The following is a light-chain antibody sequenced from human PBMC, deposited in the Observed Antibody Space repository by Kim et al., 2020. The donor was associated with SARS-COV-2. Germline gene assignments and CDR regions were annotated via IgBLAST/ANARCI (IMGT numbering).Light chain of an antibody. Sequence: EIVLTQSPGTLSLSPGERVILSCRASQSVADNHLAWFQQEPGQAPRLLIYGTSSRATGIPDRFSGSGSGTDFTLTISRLEPEDSAVYYCQQYDRPPYTVGQGTKLEI. CDR3: QQYDRPPYT. V-gene: IGKV3-20*01. J-gene: IGKJ2*01. CDR1: QSVADNH. CDR2: GTS.